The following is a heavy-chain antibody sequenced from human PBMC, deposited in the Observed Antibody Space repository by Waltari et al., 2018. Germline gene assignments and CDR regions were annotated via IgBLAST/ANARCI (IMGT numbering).Heavy chain of an antibody. CDR1: GGSISSHY. CDR2: IYYSGST. CDR3: ARYSSSLFDY. Sequence: QVQLQESGPGLVKPSETLSLPCTVSGGSISSHYWSWIRQPPGKGLEWIGYIYYSGSTNYNPSLKSRVTISVDTSKNQFSLKLSSVTAADTAVYYCARYSSSLFDYWGQGTLVTVSS. V-gene: IGHV4-59*11. J-gene: IGHJ4*02. D-gene: IGHD6-13*01.